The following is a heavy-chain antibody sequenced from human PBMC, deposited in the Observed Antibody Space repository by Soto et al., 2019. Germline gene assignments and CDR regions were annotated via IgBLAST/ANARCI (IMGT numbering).Heavy chain of an antibody. CDR1: GFTFSSYG. CDR2: ISYDGSNK. V-gene: IGHV3-30*03. CDR3: ATRRVAARREDYFDD. J-gene: IGHJ4*02. Sequence: QVQLVESGGGVIQPGRSLRLSCAASGFTFSSYGMHWVRQAPGKGLEWVAVISYDGSNKYYADSVKGRFTISRDNSKNTLDLQVNSLRGEDTAAYYCATRRVAARREDYFDDWGQGTLVTVSS. D-gene: IGHD6-6*01.